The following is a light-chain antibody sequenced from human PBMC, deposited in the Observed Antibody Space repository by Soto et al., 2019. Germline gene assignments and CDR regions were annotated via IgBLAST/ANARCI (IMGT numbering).Light chain of an antibody. CDR3: GSWDSSLSAYV. CDR1: VSDVGGYDS. J-gene: IGLJ1*01. CDR2: DDD. Sequence: QSALTQPASVSGSPGQSITISCTGTVSDVGGYDSVSWYQQHPGRAPKLLIYDDDKRPSGIPDRFSGSKSGTSATLGITGFQTGDEADYYCGSWDSSLSAYVFGTGTKVTVL. V-gene: IGLV1-51*01.